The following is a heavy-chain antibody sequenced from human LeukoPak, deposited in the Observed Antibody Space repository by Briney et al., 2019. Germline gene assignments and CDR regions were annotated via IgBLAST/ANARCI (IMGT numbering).Heavy chain of an antibody. CDR3: ARLAAGIRGFPDY. Sequence: PGRSLRLSCAASGFTFSSYVMHWVRQAPGKGLEWVAIISYDGSNEYYADSVKGRFTISRDNSKNTLYLQMNSLRAADTAVYYCARLAAGIRGFPDYWGQGTLVTVSS. CDR2: ISYDGSNE. CDR1: GFTFSSYV. J-gene: IGHJ4*02. V-gene: IGHV3-30*04. D-gene: IGHD3-10*01.